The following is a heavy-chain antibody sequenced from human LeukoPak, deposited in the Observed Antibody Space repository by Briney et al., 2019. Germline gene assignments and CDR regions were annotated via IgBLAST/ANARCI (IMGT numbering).Heavy chain of an antibody. J-gene: IGHJ6*03. V-gene: IGHV1-2*02. CDR1: RYSFTGYY. CDR2: INVDSGGT. CDR3: ARDEGYYNYMDV. Sequence: ASVKVYCKASRYSFTGYYMHWVRLAPGQGLEWMGWINVDSGGTKYAEKFQGRVTMTRDTSISTAYMELSRLRSDDTAVYYCARDEGYYNYMDVWGKGTTVSVSS.